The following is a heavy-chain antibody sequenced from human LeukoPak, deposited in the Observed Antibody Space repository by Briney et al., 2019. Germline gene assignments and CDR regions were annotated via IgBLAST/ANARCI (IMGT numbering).Heavy chain of an antibody. Sequence: ASVKVSCKASRGTFTSYAISWVPQAPGQGLEWMGRIIPIFGTANSAQKFQGSVTITTDESTSTAYMELSSLRSEDTAVYYCARPPYFYDSDDDFWARGTLVKDYWGQGTLVTVSS. V-gene: IGHV1-69*05. CDR1: RGTFTSYA. J-gene: IGHJ4*02. CDR3: ARPPYFYDSDDDFWARGTLVKDY. D-gene: IGHD3-22*01. CDR2: IIPIFGTA.